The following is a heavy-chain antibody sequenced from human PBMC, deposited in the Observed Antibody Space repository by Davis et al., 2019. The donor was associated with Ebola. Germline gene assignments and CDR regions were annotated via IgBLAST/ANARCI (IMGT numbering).Heavy chain of an antibody. CDR2: ISYDGSNK. CDR3: AKDPQKWELHYYYGMDV. Sequence: GGFLRLPCAASGFTFSSYGMHWVRQAPGKGLEWVAVISYDGSNKYYADSVKGRFTISRDNSKNTLYLQMNSLRAEDTAVYYCAKDPQKWELHYYYGMDVWGQGTTVTISS. D-gene: IGHD1-26*01. V-gene: IGHV3-30*18. J-gene: IGHJ6*02. CDR1: GFTFSSYG.